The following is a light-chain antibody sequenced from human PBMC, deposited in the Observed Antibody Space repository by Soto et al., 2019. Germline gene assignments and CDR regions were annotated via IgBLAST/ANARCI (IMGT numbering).Light chain of an antibody. Sequence: QSALTQPRSVSGSPGQSVTISCTGTSSDVGGYNYVSWYQLHPGKAPKLIIYDVSKRPSGVPDRFSGSKSGNTASLTISGLQAEDEAGYYCCSYAGIYPYVFGTGTKVTAL. J-gene: IGLJ1*01. CDR2: DVS. CDR3: CSYAGIYPYV. V-gene: IGLV2-11*01. CDR1: SSDVGGYNY.